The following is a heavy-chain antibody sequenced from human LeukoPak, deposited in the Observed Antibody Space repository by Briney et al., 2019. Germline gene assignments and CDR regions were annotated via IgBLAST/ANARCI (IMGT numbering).Heavy chain of an antibody. CDR3: RRDLWGAYRVDYFDY. D-gene: IGHD3-3*01. CDR1: GFTFSNYW. CDR2: IKQDGSET. V-gene: IGHV3-7*01. Sequence: PGGPLRLSCAASGFTFSNYWMSWVRRAPGKGLEWVANIKQDGSETYYVDSVRGRSTISRDNAKNSLYLQMNSLRAEDTAVYYGRRDLWGAYRVDYFDYWGQGTLVTVSS. J-gene: IGHJ4*02.